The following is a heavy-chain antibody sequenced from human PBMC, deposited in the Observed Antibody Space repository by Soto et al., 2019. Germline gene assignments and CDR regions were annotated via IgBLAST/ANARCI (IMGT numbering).Heavy chain of an antibody. D-gene: IGHD3-3*01. Sequence: GASVKVSCKASGYTFTSYDINWVRQATGQGLEWMGWMNPNSGNTGYAQKFQGRVTMTRNTSISTAYMELSSLRSEDTAVYYCARGDLQAMYDFWRLKPLNYYYYMDVWGKGTTVTVSS. J-gene: IGHJ6*03. CDR2: MNPNSGNT. V-gene: IGHV1-8*01. CDR3: ARGDLQAMYDFWRLKPLNYYYYMDV. CDR1: GYTFTSYD.